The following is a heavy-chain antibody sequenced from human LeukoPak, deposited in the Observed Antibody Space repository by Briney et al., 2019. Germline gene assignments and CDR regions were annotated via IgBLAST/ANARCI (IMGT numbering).Heavy chain of an antibody. CDR1: GISISSYY. J-gene: IGHJ4*02. CDR2: IYYSGST. Sequence: SETLSLTCTVSGISISSYYWSWIRQPPGKGLEWIGYIYYSGSTNYNPSLKSRVTISVDTSKNQFSLKLSSVTAADTAIYYCARGPGLRLGEDFDHWGQGTLVTVSS. CDR3: ARGPGLRLGEDFDH. D-gene: IGHD3-16*01. V-gene: IGHV4-59*01.